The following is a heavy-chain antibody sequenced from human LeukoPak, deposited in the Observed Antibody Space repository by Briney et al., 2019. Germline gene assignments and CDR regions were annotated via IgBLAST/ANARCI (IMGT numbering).Heavy chain of an antibody. D-gene: IGHD3-22*01. Sequence: ASVKVSCKASGYTFTSYGISWVRQAPGQGLEWMGWISAYNGNTNYAQKLQGRVTMTTDTSTSTAYMELRSLRSDDTAVYYCARDEGLRYYYYYYMDVWGKGTTVTVSS. CDR3: ARDEGLRYYYYYYMDV. CDR1: GYTFTSYG. CDR2: ISAYNGNT. J-gene: IGHJ6*03. V-gene: IGHV1-18*01.